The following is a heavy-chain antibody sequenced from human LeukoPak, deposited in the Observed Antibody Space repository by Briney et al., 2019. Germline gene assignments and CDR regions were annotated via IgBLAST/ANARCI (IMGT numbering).Heavy chain of an antibody. D-gene: IGHD3-22*01. CDR1: TSR. CDR3: AKDISNFYDDSGYNRDFDS. Sequence: ASVKVSCKATSRISWVRQAPGQGLEWMGWIGTYGGDTYYAQKVQGRITVTSDTSTSTVHMELRNLRSDDTAVYYCAKDISNFYDDSGYNRDFDSWGQGTLVTVSS. V-gene: IGHV1-18*01. CDR2: IGTYGGDT. J-gene: IGHJ5*01.